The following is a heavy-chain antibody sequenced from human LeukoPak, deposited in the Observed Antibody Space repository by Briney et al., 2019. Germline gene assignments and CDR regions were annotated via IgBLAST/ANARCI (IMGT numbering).Heavy chain of an antibody. J-gene: IGHJ4*02. Sequence: GGSLRLSCAASGFTFSSYGMSWVRQAPGKGLEWVSAISGSGGSTYYADSVKGRFTISRDNSKNTLYLQMNSLRAEDTAVYYCAKNPNYYDSKGFDYWGQGTLVTVSS. CDR1: GFTFSSYG. CDR2: ISGSGGST. CDR3: AKNPNYYDSKGFDY. V-gene: IGHV3-23*01. D-gene: IGHD3-22*01.